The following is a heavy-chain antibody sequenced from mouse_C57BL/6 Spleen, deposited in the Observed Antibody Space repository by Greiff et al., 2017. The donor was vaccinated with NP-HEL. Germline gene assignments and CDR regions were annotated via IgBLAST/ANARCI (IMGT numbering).Heavy chain of an antibody. CDR2: INPNNGGT. CDR1: GYTFTDSH. CDR3: ARARYYYGSSSQEYFDV. Sequence: EVQLQQSGPELVKPGASVKIPCKASGYTFTDSHMDWVKQSPGKSLEWIGDINPNNGGTIYNQKFKGQATLPVAKSSSTAYMELRSLTSEDTAVYYCARARYYYGSSSQEYFDVWGTGTTVTVSS. V-gene: IGHV1-18*01. J-gene: IGHJ1*03. D-gene: IGHD1-1*01.